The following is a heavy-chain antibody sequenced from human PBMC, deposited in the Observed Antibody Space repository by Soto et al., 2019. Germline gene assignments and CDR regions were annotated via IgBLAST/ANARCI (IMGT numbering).Heavy chain of an antibody. J-gene: IGHJ4*02. D-gene: IGHD3-10*01. CDR3: ATSYGSGYRAFDY. CDR2: VNPILSMS. CDR1: GDTFSFYS. V-gene: IGHV1-69*04. Sequence: QVQLVQSGAEVKRPGSSVKVSCKASGDTFSFYSINWVRQAPGLGLEWMGRVNPILSMSNYAQRFQGRVTMTADKSTSTAYMELSGLRSEDRAMYYCATSYGSGYRAFDYWGQGALVTVS.